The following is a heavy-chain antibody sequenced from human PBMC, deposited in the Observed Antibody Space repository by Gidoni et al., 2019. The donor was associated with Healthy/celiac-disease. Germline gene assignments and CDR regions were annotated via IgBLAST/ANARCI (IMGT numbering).Heavy chain of an antibody. CDR2: INHSGST. V-gene: IGHV4-34*01. J-gene: IGHJ6*02. Sequence: QVQLQQWGAGLLKPSETLSLTCAVYGGSFSGYYWSWIRQPPGKGLAWIGEINHSGSTNYNPSLKSRVTISVDTSKNQFSLKLSSVTAADTAVYYCARVKVAGTMGTGVYYYYYGMDVWGQGTTVTVSS. CDR1: GGSFSGYY. D-gene: IGHD6-19*01. CDR3: ARVKVAGTMGTGVYYYYYGMDV.